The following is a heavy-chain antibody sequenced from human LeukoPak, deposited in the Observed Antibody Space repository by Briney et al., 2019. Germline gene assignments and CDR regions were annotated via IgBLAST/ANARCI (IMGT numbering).Heavy chain of an antibody. V-gene: IGHV3-30*02. D-gene: IGHD2-8*02. CDR2: IQYDGRSK. Sequence: PGGSLRLSCAASGFIFSNYGMDWVRQAPGKGLEWVTFIQYDGRSKYYADSVKGRFTISRDNSKSTLYLQMNSLRAEDTAVYYCVTKSGHYFDCWGQGTLVTVSS. J-gene: IGHJ4*02. CDR1: GFIFSNYG. CDR3: VTKSGHYFDC.